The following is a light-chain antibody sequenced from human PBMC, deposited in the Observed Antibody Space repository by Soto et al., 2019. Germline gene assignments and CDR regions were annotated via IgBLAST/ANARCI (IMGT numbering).Light chain of an antibody. CDR2: VAS. J-gene: IGKJ3*01. CDR3: QWSDNSPPIFT. CDR1: QSVSSSC. V-gene: IGKV3-20*01. Sequence: EIVLTQSPGTLSLSPGERATLSCRASQSVSSSCLAWYQQRPGQAPRLLIYVASSMATAIPDRFSGSGSGTDFTLTISRLEPEAFAGYYCQWSDNSPPIFTFGPGTKVDIK.